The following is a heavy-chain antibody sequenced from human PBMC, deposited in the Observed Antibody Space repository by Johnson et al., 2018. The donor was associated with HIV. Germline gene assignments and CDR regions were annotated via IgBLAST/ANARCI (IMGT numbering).Heavy chain of an antibody. D-gene: IGHD1-26*01. CDR3: ARVRIGRENAFDI. V-gene: IGHV3-30*04. CDR2: IGYAGNDK. Sequence: QMLLVESGGGVVQPGRSLRLSCAASGFTFRSYAMHWVRQAPGKGLEWVAAIGYAGNDKDYADSVKGRFTISRDNSRNTLYLHLNSLRAVDTAVYYCARVRIGRENAFDIWGQGTMVTVSS. J-gene: IGHJ3*02. CDR1: GFTFRSYA.